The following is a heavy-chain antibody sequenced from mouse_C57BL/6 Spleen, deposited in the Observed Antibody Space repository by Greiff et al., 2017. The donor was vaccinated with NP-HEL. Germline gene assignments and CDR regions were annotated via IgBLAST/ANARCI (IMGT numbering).Heavy chain of an antibody. J-gene: IGHJ2*01. CDR3: ARNLNFQDYFDY. V-gene: IGHV2-2*01. CDR1: GFSLTSYG. CDR2: IWSGGST. Sequence: VQLQESGPGLVQPSQSLSITCTVSGFSLTSYGVHWVRQSPGKGLEWLGVIWSGGSTDCNAAFISRLSISKDNSKSQVFFKMNSLQADDTAIYYCARNLNFQDYFDYWGQGTTLTVSS.